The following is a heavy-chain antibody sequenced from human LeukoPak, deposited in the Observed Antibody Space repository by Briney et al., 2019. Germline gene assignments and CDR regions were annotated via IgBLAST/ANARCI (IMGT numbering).Heavy chain of an antibody. CDR1: GASISRYY. J-gene: IGHJ4*02. V-gene: IGHV4-59*01. CDR3: VRGGEAGPGGTFDY. CDR2: IYYTYTEST. Sequence: PSETLSLTFTVSGASISRYYWNWIRQSPGKGLEWIAYIYYTYTESTNYNPSLKSRVTMSVDTSKNQFSLKLSSVTAADTAVYYCVRGGEAGPGGTFDYWGQGTLVTVSS. D-gene: IGHD6-13*01.